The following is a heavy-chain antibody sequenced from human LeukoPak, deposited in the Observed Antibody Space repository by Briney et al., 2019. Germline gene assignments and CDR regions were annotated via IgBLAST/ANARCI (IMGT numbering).Heavy chain of an antibody. D-gene: IGHD5-24*01. J-gene: IGHJ3*02. CDR1: GYTFTGYY. CDR2: INPNSGGT. V-gene: IGHV1-2*06. CDR3: ARGDGYNYGDDAFDI. Sequence: ASVKVSCKASGYTFTGYYMHWVRQAPGQGLEWMGRINPNSGGTNYAQKFQGRVTMTKDTSISTGYMELSRLRSDDTAVYYCARGDGYNYGDDAFDIWGQGTMVTVSS.